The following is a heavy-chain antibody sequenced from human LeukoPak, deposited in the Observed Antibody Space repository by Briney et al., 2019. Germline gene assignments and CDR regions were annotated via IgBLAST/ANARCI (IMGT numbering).Heavy chain of an antibody. CDR2: VYQTGDT. CDR3: ARHPFSAPFDY. D-gene: IGHD6-19*01. CDR1: GGSMNNYY. Sequence: SETLSLTCTVSGGSMNNYYWSWFRRPPGKGLEWIAYVYQTGDTRYNPSLKSRVSIFLDTSKNQFSLKVSSVTATDTAVYYCARHPFSAPFDYWGQGILVTVSS. J-gene: IGHJ4*02. V-gene: IGHV4-59*08.